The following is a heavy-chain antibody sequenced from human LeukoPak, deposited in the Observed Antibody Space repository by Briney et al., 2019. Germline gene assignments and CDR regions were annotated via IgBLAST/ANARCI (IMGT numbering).Heavy chain of an antibody. V-gene: IGHV4-39*01. D-gene: IGHD2-2*01. CDR2: IYYSGST. CDR3: ARTYCSSTSCSGVDY. Sequence: SETLSLTCTVSGGSISSSSYYWGWIRQSPGKGLEWIGSIYYSGSTYYNPSLKSRVTISVDTSKNQFSLKLSSVTAADTAVYYCARTYCSSTSCSGVDYWGQGTLVTVSS. CDR1: GGSISSSSYY. J-gene: IGHJ4*02.